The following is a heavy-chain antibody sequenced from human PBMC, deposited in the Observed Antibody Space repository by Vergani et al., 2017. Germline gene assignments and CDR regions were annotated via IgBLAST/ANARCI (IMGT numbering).Heavy chain of an antibody. CDR1: GYSISSGYY. Sequence: QVQLQESGPGLVKPSETLSLTCTVSGYSISSGYYWGWIRQPPGKGLEWIGSIYHSGSTYYNPSLKSRVTISVDTSKNQFSLKLSSVTAADTAVYYCARVSSPLGIKGYFDYWGQGTLVTVSS. CDR2: IYHSGST. CDR3: ARVSSPLGIKGYFDY. J-gene: IGHJ4*02. D-gene: IGHD7-27*01. V-gene: IGHV4-38-2*02.